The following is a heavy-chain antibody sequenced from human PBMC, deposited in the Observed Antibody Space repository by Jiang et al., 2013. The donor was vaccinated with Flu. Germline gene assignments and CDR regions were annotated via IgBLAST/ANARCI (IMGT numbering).Heavy chain of an antibody. Sequence: GGLVTPGGSLRLSCVASGFTINNAWMSWVRQAPGKGLEWVGRVKSKTAGDTIVYAAPVKGRFSISRDDSQNTLYLQMNNLKTEDTAVYYCVVDAECSRSSCYQGSNWFDPWGQGTLVTVFS. D-gene: IGHD2-2*01. J-gene: IGHJ5*02. CDR3: VVDAECSRSSCYQGSNWFDP. CDR2: VKSKTAGDTI. CDR1: GFTINNAW. V-gene: IGHV3-15*01.